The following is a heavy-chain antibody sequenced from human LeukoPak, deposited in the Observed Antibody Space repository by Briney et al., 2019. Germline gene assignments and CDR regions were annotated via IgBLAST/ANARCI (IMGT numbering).Heavy chain of an antibody. D-gene: IGHD2-15*01. CDR3: AKRGMRCSGSSCYSPFDY. Sequence: GGSLRLSCAASGFTFSSYSMNWVRQAPGKGLEWVSSISSSSSYIYYADPVKGRFTISRDNAKNSLYLKMNSLRAEDTAVYYCAKRGMRCSGSSCYSPFDYWGQGTLVTVSS. CDR2: ISSSSSYI. J-gene: IGHJ4*02. CDR1: GFTFSSYS. V-gene: IGHV3-21*01.